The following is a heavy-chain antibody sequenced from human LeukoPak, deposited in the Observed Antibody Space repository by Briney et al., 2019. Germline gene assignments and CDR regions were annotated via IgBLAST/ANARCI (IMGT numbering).Heavy chain of an antibody. CDR3: AREYSGYDWPYYFDY. V-gene: IGHV4-31*03. J-gene: IGHJ4*02. CDR2: IYYSGST. CDR1: GGSISSGGYY. Sequence: SETLSLTCTVSGGSISSGGYYWSWIRQHPGKGLEWIGYIYYSGSTYYNPSLKSRVTISVDTSKNQFSLKLSSVTAADTAVYYCAREYSGYDWPYYFDYWGQGTLVSVSS. D-gene: IGHD5-12*01.